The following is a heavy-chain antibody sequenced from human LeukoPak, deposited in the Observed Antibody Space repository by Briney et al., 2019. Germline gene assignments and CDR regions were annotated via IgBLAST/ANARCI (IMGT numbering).Heavy chain of an antibody. V-gene: IGHV4-34*01. D-gene: IGHD1-26*01. Sequence: SETLSLTCAVYGGSFSGHFWSWIRQPPGKGLEWIGEINHSGFTNYNPSLKSRVTISVDTPKNQFSLNLRSVTAADTAVYYCARVTVGALDYWGQGTLVTVSS. CDR1: GGSFSGHF. J-gene: IGHJ4*02. CDR3: ARVTVGALDY. CDR2: INHSGFT.